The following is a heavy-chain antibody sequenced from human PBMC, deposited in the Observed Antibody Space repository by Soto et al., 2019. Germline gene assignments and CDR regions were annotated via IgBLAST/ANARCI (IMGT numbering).Heavy chain of an antibody. Sequence: QVQLVESGGGVVQPGRSLRLSCAASGFTFSSYGMHWVRQAPGKGLEWVAVIWYDGSNKYYADSVKGRFTISRDNSKYLIYLLTNSLRAEDTAVYYCARHCLVVPPRVLDYWGQGILVTVYS. CDR1: GFTFSSYG. V-gene: IGHV3-33*01. D-gene: IGHD2-2*01. CDR3: ARHCLVVPPRVLDY. CDR2: IWYDGSNK. J-gene: IGHJ4*02.